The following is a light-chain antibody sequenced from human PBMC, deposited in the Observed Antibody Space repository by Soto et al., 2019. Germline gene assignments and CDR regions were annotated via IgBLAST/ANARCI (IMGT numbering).Light chain of an antibody. CDR1: QGISSY. V-gene: IGKV1-8*01. CDR3: QQYYSYPLT. J-gene: IGKJ4*01. Sequence: AIRMTQSPSSLSASTGDRVTITCRASQGISSYLAWYQQKPGKAPKLLISAASTLQSGVPSRFSGSGSGTDFTLTISCLQSEDFATYDCQQYYSYPLTFGGGTKVEIK. CDR2: AAS.